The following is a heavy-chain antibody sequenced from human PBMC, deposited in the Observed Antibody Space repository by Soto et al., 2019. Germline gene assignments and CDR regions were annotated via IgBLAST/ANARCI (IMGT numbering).Heavy chain of an antibody. D-gene: IGHD3-22*01. V-gene: IGHV2-5*02. CDR2: IFWDDEK. Sequence: QITLKESGPPLVKPTETLTLTCSFSGLSLSTSGVNINWIRQPPGKALEWLALIFWDDEKRYRPSLKSRLTITKDTYKNQVILTMTNMDPEDTATYYCVYSSFYYHSNHYSYDHWGQGTLVTVSS. CDR1: GLSLSTSGVN. CDR3: VYSSFYYHSNHYSYDH. J-gene: IGHJ5*02.